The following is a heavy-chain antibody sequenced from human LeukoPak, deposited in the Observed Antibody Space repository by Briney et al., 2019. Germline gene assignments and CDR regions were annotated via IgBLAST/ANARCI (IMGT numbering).Heavy chain of an antibody. J-gene: IGHJ6*02. CDR1: GGSISSSSYY. CDR3: ARDPSHYDYVWGSYRYTHSGMDV. V-gene: IGHV4-39*07. Sequence: SETLSLTCTVSGGSISSSSYYWGWIRQPPGKGLEWIGSIYYSGSTYYNPSLKSRVTISVDTSKNQFSLKLSSVTAADTAVYYCARDPSHYDYVWGSYRYTHSGMDVWGQGTTVTVSS. D-gene: IGHD3-16*02. CDR2: IYYSGST.